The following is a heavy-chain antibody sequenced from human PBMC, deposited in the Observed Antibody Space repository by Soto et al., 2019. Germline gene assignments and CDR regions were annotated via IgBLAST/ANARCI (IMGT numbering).Heavy chain of an antibody. CDR1: GFTFSSYA. CDR2: ISGNGGTT. D-gene: IGHD6-13*01. J-gene: IGHJ4*02. CDR3: AKASLLNIAAPYYFDY. Sequence: GGSLRLSCAASGFTFSSYAMSWVRQAPGKGLEWVSTISGNGGTTYYADSVKGRFTISRDNSKNTLYLQMNSLRAEDTAVYYCAKASLLNIAAPYYFDYWGQGTLVTVSS. V-gene: IGHV3-23*01.